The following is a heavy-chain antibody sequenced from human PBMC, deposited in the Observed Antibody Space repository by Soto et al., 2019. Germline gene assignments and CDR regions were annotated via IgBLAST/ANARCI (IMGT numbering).Heavy chain of an antibody. D-gene: IGHD6-13*01. V-gene: IGHV3-30*03. CDR3: ARRSSSWPLGYYYYMDV. CDR2: ISYDGGNK. Sequence: GGSLRLSCAASGFTFSSYGMHWVRQAPGKGLEWVAVISYDGGNKYYADSVKGRFTISRDNSKNTLYLQMNSLRAEDTAVYYCARRSSSWPLGYYYYMDVWGKGTTATVSS. CDR1: GFTFSSYG. J-gene: IGHJ6*03.